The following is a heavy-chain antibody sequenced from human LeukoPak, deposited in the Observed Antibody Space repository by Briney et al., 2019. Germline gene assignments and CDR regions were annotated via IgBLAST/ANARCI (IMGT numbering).Heavy chain of an antibody. J-gene: IGHJ4*02. D-gene: IGHD3-3*01. CDR1: GGSISSGDYY. CDR2: IYYSGST. Sequence: SETLSLTCTVSGGSISSGDYYWSWIRQPPGKGLEWIGYIYYSGSTNYNPSLKSRVTISVDTSKNQFSLKLSSVTAADTAVYYCAREKAERFLEWYHFDYWGQGTLVTVSS. V-gene: IGHV4-61*08. CDR3: AREKAERFLEWYHFDY.